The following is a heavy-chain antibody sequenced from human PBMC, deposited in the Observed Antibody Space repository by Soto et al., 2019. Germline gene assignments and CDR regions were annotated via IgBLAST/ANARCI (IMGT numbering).Heavy chain of an antibody. CDR1: GFTFSSYA. V-gene: IGHV3-23*01. CDR3: AKDPYYYDTSEMDV. Sequence: EVQLLESGGNLVQSGGSLRLSCAASGFTFSSYAMSWVRQAPGKGLEWVSAIGGSGGSTYYADSVKGRFTISRDNSKNTLFLQMNSLRAEDTAVYYCAKDPYYYDTSEMDVWGQGTTVTVSS. CDR2: IGGSGGST. D-gene: IGHD3-22*01. J-gene: IGHJ6*02.